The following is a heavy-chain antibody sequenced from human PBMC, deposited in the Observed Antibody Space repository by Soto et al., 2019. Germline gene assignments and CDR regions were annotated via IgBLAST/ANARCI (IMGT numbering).Heavy chain of an antibody. D-gene: IGHD6-19*01. CDR1: GFTFSAYT. CDR3: ARRTSGYFGY. J-gene: IGHJ4*02. CDR2: ILSDHNT. Sequence: EVQLLESGGGLVQPGGSLTLSCAASGFTFSAYTMSWVRQAPGKVLECVSVILSDHNTYYADSVRGRFTISRDNSKNTLYLEMNSLRAEDTAVYYCARRTSGYFGYWGQGTLVTVSS. V-gene: IGHV3-23*03.